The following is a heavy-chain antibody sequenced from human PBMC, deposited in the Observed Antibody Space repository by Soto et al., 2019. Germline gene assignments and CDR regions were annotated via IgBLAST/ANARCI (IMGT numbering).Heavy chain of an antibody. Sequence: EVQMVESGGGLVKPGGSLRLSCAVSGFSFRDASMNWVRQAPGKGLEWVGRIKSKAAGGAIDYAAPVKDRFTISRDDSKDTLYLQINSLKTEDTAMYYCTTDGSFGGVVVAFHLWGQGTMLSVSS. CDR2: IKSKAAGGAI. D-gene: IGHD3-10*01. CDR3: TTDGSFGGVVVAFHL. V-gene: IGHV3-15*07. J-gene: IGHJ3*01. CDR1: GFSFRDAS.